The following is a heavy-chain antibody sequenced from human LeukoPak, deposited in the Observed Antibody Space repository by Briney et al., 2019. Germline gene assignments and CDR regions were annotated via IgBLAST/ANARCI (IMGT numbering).Heavy chain of an antibody. CDR1: GFTLSDSW. J-gene: IGHJ4*02. Sequence: PGGSLRLSCAASGFTLSDSWMDWVRQAPGKGLEWVANIKQDGSEKYYVDSVKGRFTISRDNAKNSLYLQMNSLRAEDTAVYYCSRSLNYWGQGTLVTVSS. CDR2: IKQDGSEK. V-gene: IGHV3-7*01. CDR3: SRSLNY.